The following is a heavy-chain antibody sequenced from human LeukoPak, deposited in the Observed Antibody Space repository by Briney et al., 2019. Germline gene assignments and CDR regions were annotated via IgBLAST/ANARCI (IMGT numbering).Heavy chain of an antibody. V-gene: IGHV3-48*03. J-gene: IGHJ4*02. CDR3: GILPPGY. D-gene: IGHD2-8*02. Sequence: PGGSLRLSCAASGFTFSSYEMNWVRQAPGKGLEWVSYISSSGSTIYYADSVRGRFTISRDDAKNTLYLLMNSLGDEDTAVYYCGILPPGYWGQGTQVTVS. CDR1: GFTFSSYE. CDR2: ISSSGSTI.